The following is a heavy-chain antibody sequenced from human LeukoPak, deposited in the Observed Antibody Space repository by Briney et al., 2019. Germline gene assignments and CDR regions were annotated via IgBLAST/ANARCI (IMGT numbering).Heavy chain of an antibody. V-gene: IGHV4-34*01. CDR3: ARGRRSTVVTPFDY. CDR2: INHSGST. J-gene: IGHJ4*02. D-gene: IGHD4-23*01. Sequence: SETLSLTCAVYGGSFSGYYWSWIRQPPGKGLEWIGEINHSGSTNYNPSLKSRVTISVDTSKNQFSLKLSSVTAADTAVYCCARGRRSTVVTPFDYWGQGTLVTVSS. CDR1: GGSFSGYY.